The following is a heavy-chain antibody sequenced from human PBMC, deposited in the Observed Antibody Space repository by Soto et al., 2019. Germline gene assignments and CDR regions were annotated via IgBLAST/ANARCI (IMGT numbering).Heavy chain of an antibody. D-gene: IGHD4-4*01. V-gene: IGHV1-18*01. J-gene: IGHJ6*03. CDR1: GYTFRSYG. CDR3: AKADSNYAGRFSYYYMDV. CDR2: ISGYNGYT. Sequence: QVQLVQSGNEVKKPGASVKVSCKASGYTFRSYGISWVRQAPGQGPEWMGWISGYNGYTHYPQKFQGKDTMTTDTSTSTAYMELRSLRSDDTAVYYCAKADSNYAGRFSYYYMDVWGNGTLVTVSS.